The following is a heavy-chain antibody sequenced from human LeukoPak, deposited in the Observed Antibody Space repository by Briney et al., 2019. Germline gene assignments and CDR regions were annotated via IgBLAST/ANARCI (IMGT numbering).Heavy chain of an antibody. CDR1: GYSISSGYY. J-gene: IGHJ6*03. V-gene: IGHV4-38-2*02. CDR2: IYHSGST. D-gene: IGHD3-10*01. CDR3: ARQGVLLWFGEFYYMDV. Sequence: SETLSLTCTVSGYSISSGYYWGWIRQPPGKGLEWIGSIYHSGSTYYNPSLKSRVTISVDRSKNQFSLKLSSVTAADTAVYYCARQGVLLWFGEFYYMDVWGKRTTVTISS.